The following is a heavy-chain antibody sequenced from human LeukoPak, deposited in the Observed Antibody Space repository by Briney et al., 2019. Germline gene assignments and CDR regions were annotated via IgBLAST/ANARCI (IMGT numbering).Heavy chain of an antibody. J-gene: IGHJ5*02. CDR1: GFTFGSFG. D-gene: IGHD4-23*01. V-gene: IGHV3-48*04. CDR3: ARGPRLRGLSFFDP. Sequence: AGGSLRLSCAASGFTFGSFGMNWVRQAPGKGLEWVSYISNSGSIIYYADSVKGRFTISRDNAKNSLYLQMNSLRAEDTAVYYCARGPRLRGLSFFDPWGQGTLVTVSS. CDR2: ISNSGSII.